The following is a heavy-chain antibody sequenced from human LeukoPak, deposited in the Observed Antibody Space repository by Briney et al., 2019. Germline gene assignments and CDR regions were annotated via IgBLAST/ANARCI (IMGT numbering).Heavy chain of an antibody. J-gene: IGHJ3*02. Sequence: GGSLRLSCAASGFTFSSYGMHWVRQAPGKGLEWVAFIRYDGSNKYYADSVKGRFTISRDNSKNTLYLQMNSLRAEDTAVYYCAKDLSWAHGAFDIWGQGTMVTVSS. CDR2: IRYDGSNK. CDR1: GFTFSSYG. CDR3: AKDLSWAHGAFDI. V-gene: IGHV3-30*02. D-gene: IGHD2/OR15-2a*01.